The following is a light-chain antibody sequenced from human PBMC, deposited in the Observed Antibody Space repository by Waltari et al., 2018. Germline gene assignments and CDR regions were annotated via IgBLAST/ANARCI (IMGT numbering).Light chain of an antibody. J-gene: IGKJ2*01. Sequence: DIQMTQSPSTLSASVGDRVTITCRASQTISSWLAWYQQKAGKAPKLLIYDASTLESGVPSRFSGSGSGTEFTLTISSLHPDDFATYYCQHYDSFSYTFGQGTKLEIK. CDR3: QHYDSFSYT. CDR2: DAS. CDR1: QTISSW. V-gene: IGKV1-5*01.